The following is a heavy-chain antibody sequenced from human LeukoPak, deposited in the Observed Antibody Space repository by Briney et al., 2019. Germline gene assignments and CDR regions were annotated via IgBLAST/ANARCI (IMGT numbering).Heavy chain of an antibody. D-gene: IGHD1-14*01. CDR3: ASLRGGI. CDR1: GFTFSSSW. CDR2: IKQDGSEK. Sequence: GGSLRLSCAASGFTFSSSWMSWVRQAPGKGLEWVANIKQDGSEKYYVGSVKGRFTISRDNAKNSLYLQMNSLRAEDTAVYYCASLRGGIWGQGTLVTVSS. J-gene: IGHJ4*02. V-gene: IGHV3-7*03.